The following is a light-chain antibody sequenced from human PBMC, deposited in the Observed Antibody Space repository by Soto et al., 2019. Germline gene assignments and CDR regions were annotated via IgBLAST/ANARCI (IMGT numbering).Light chain of an antibody. Sequence: EIAMTQSPATLSVSLGERATLPCRASQYISNNLAWYQQRPGQAPSLLIYGASTRATGVPARFSGSGSGTDFLLSISGLQSEDSAVYYCQQYNHWSSITFGQGTRLEIK. J-gene: IGKJ5*01. CDR3: QQYNHWSSIT. V-gene: IGKV3-15*01. CDR2: GAS. CDR1: QYISNN.